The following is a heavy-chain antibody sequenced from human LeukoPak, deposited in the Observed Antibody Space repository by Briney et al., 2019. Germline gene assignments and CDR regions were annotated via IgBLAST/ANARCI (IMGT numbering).Heavy chain of an antibody. CDR3: ARGPGYFDY. D-gene: IGHD3-10*01. Sequence: GGSLRLSCAASGFIFSSYAMHWVRQAPGKGLEWVAVISYDGSNKYYADSVKGRFTISRDNSKNTLYLQMNSLRAEDTAVYYCARGPGYFDYWGQGTLVTVSS. J-gene: IGHJ4*02. CDR2: ISYDGSNK. V-gene: IGHV3-30-3*01. CDR1: GFIFSSYA.